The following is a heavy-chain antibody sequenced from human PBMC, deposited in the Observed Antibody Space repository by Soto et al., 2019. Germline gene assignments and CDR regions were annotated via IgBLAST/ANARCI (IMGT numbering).Heavy chain of an antibody. D-gene: IGHD2-15*01. CDR3: SGYYYGMDV. CDR2: IDWDDDK. Sequence: SGPTLVNPTQTLTLTCTFSGFSLSTSGMRVSWIRQPPGKALEWLARIDWDDDKFYSTSLKTRLTISKDTSKNQVVLTMTNMDPVDTATYYCSGYYYGMDVWGQGTTVTVSS. J-gene: IGHJ6*02. V-gene: IGHV2-70*04. CDR1: GFSLSTSGMR.